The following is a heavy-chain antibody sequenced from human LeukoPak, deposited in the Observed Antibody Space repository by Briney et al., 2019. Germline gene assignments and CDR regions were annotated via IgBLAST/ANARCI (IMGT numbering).Heavy chain of an antibody. J-gene: IGHJ4*02. D-gene: IGHD4-17*01. CDR1: GGSFSGYY. CDR2: INHSGST. Sequence: SETLSLTCAVYGGSFSGYYWSWIRQPPGKGLEWIGEINHSGSTNYNPSLKSRVTISVDTSKNQFSLKLSSVTAADTAVYYCAATVTTGGSDYWGQGTLVTVSS. CDR3: AATVTTGGSDY. V-gene: IGHV4-34*01.